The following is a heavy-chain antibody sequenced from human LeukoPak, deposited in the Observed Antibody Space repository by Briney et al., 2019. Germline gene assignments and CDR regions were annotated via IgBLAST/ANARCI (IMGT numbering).Heavy chain of an antibody. D-gene: IGHD3-10*01. V-gene: IGHV4-34*01. J-gene: IGHJ3*01. CDR1: GGSFSGYY. Sequence: SETLSLTCAVYGGSFSGYYWSWIRQPPGKGLEWIGEINHSGSTNYNPSLKSRVTISVDTSKNQFSLKLSSVTAADTAVYYCARGGRVLFPLFRGQTMDVWGQGTMVTVSS. CDR3: ARGGRVLFPLFRGQTMDV. CDR2: INHSGST.